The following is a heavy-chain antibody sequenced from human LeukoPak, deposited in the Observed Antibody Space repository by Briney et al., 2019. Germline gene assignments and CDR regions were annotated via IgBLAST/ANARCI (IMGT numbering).Heavy chain of an antibody. D-gene: IGHD3-10*01. CDR2: IYTSGST. CDR1: GASISPYY. V-gene: IGHV4-4*07. CDR3: ARQLYGSGSRMYNWFDP. J-gene: IGHJ5*02. Sequence: SETLSLTCTVSGASISPYYWSWIRQPAGKGLEWIGHIYTSGSTNYNPSLKSRVTISVDTSKNQFSLKLSSVTAADTAVYYCARQLYGSGSRMYNWFDPWGQGTLVTVSS.